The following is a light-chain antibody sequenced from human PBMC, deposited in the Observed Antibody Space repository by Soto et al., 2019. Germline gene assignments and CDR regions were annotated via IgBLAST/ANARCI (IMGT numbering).Light chain of an antibody. CDR1: QGVSRY. V-gene: IGKV1-9*01. J-gene: IGKJ4*01. CDR2: AAS. Sequence: IQLTQSPSSLSASVGDSVTITCRASQGVSRYLSWYQQKPGRAPILLISAASTLQSGVPARFSGSGSGTDFTPSITSLQPEDFATSYCEQLNTYPVTFGGGTKVEIK. CDR3: EQLNTYPVT.